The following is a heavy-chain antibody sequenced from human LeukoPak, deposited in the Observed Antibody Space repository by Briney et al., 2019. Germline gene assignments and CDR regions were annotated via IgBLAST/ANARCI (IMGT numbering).Heavy chain of an antibody. CDR2: IKQDGSEK. D-gene: IGHD5-12*01. V-gene: IGHV3-7*03. CDR3: ARESAYSGYDY. CDR1: GFTFSSYW. J-gene: IGHJ4*02. Sequence: GGSLRLSCAASGFTFSSYWMSWVRQAPGKGLEWVANIKQDGSEKYYVDSVKGRFTISRDNAKNSLYLQMNSLRAEDTAAYYSARESAYSGYDYWGQGTLVTVSS.